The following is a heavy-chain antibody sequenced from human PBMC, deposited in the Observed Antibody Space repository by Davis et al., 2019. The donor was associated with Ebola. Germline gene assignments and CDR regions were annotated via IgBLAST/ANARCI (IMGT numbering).Heavy chain of an antibody. CDR1: GYSFTSYW. CDR3: AREYGDYYTTEEGNWFDP. D-gene: IGHD4-17*01. CDR2: IDPSDSYT. V-gene: IGHV5-10-1*01. Sequence: GESLKISCKGSGYSFTSYWISWVRQMPGKGLEWMGRIDPSDSYTNYSPSFQGHVTISADKSISTAYLQWSSLKASDTAMYYCAREYGDYYTTEEGNWFDPWGQGTLVTVSS. J-gene: IGHJ5*02.